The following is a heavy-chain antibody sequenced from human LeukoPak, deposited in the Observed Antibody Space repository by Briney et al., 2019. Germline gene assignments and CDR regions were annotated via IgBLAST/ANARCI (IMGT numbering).Heavy chain of an antibody. CDR1: GYTFTSYG. D-gene: IGHD2-15*01. J-gene: IGHJ5*02. CDR3: ARAPGVAATGWFDP. CDR2: ISAYNGNT. V-gene: IGHV1-18*01. Sequence: APVKVSCKASGYTFTSYGISWVRQAPGQGLEWMGWISAYNGNTNYAQKLQGRVTMTTDTSTSTAYMELRSLRSDDTAVYYCARAPGVAATGWFDPWGQGTLVTVSS.